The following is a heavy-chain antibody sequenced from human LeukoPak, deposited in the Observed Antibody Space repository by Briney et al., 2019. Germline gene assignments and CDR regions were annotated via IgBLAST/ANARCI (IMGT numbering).Heavy chain of an antibody. CDR1: GYSFTSYW. Sequence: GESLKISCKGSGYSFTSYWIGWVRQMPGKGLEWMGIIYPGDSDTRYSPSFQGQVTISADKSISTAYLQWSSLKASDPAMDYCARPFPSIVVTTSAFDILGPGTMVHVS. V-gene: IGHV5-51*01. CDR3: ARPFPSIVVTTSAFDI. D-gene: IGHD1-26*01. J-gene: IGHJ3*02. CDR2: IYPGDSDT.